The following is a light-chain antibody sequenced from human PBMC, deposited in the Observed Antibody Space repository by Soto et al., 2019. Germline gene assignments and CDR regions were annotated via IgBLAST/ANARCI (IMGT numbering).Light chain of an antibody. V-gene: IGKV1-9*01. CDR1: QSVSSY. CDR2: DAS. Sequence: DIELTQSPASLSLSVGDRATITCRASQSVSSYLVWYQQKPGEAPKLLLYDASTLQTGVPSGFSGSGSGTEFTLTISSLQPEDFAALYCHQLNSCPFLTFGGGTKVEIK. J-gene: IGKJ4*01. CDR3: HQLNSCPFLT.